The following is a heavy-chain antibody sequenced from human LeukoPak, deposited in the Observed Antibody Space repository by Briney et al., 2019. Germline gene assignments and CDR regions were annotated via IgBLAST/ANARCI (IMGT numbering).Heavy chain of an antibody. CDR2: IYYSGST. Sequence: PSETLSLTCTVSGGSISSYYWSWIRQPPGKGLEWIGHIYYSGSTHYNPSLKRRVTISVDTSKNQFSLKLSSLTAADTAVYYCARHVGNSGSGSYLTYFDYWGQGTLVTVSS. J-gene: IGHJ4*02. CDR3: ARHVGNSGSGSYLTYFDY. CDR1: GGSISSYY. V-gene: IGHV4-59*08. D-gene: IGHD3-10*01.